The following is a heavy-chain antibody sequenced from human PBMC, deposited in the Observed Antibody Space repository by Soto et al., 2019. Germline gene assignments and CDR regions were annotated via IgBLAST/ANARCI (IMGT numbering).Heavy chain of an antibody. CDR3: ARDGGVATIDYYYYGMDV. J-gene: IGHJ6*02. Sequence: ASVKVSRKASGYTFTSYGISWVRQAPGQGLEWMGWISAYNGNTNYAQKLQGRVTMTTDTSTSTAYMELRSLRSDDTAVYYCARDGGVATIDYYYYGMDVWGQGTTVTVSS. CDR2: ISAYNGNT. D-gene: IGHD5-12*01. CDR1: GYTFTSYG. V-gene: IGHV1-18*01.